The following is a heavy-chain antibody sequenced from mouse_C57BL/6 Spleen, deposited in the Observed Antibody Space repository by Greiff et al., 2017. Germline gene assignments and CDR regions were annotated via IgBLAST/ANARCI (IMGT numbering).Heavy chain of an antibody. CDR3: AREGLASDYVVSGMDY. J-gene: IGHJ4*01. CDR1: GYTFTNYW. Sequence: QVQLQQPGAELVRPGTSVKMSCKASGYTFTNYWMGWVKQRPGRGLEWIGGIYPGGGCTNYNEKFKGKATLTADKSSSTAYMQFSSLTSEDSAIYYRAREGLASDYVVSGMDYWGQGTSVTVS. D-gene: IGHD6-2*01. CDR2: IYPGGGCT. V-gene: IGHV1-63*01.